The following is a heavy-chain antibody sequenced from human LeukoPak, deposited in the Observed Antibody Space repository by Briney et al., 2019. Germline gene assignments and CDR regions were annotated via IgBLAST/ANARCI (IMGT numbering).Heavy chain of an antibody. CDR2: MNPNSGGT. CDR3: ARVSPSTTVIDR. CDR1: GDTFTSYD. J-gene: IGHJ4*02. V-gene: IGHV1-8*01. Sequence: ASEKVSCKASGDTFTSYDINWVRQATGQGLEWMGRMNPNSGGTGYAQEFQGRVTMTRSTSISTAYMELSSLRSDDTAVYYCARVSPSTTVIDRWGQGTLVTVSS. D-gene: IGHD2-21*01.